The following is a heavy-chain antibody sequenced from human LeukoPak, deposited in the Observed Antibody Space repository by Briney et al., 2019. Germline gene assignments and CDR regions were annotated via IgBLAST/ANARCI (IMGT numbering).Heavy chain of an antibody. Sequence: GGSLRLSCAASGFTFSSYGMHWVRQAPGKGLEWVAVISYDGSNKYYADSVKGRFTISRDNSKNTLYLQMNSLRAEDTAVYYCAKDYDILTGSHAASYWGQGTLVTVSS. CDR3: AKDYDILTGSHAASY. CDR1: GFTFSSYG. V-gene: IGHV3-30*18. D-gene: IGHD3-9*01. J-gene: IGHJ4*02. CDR2: ISYDGSNK.